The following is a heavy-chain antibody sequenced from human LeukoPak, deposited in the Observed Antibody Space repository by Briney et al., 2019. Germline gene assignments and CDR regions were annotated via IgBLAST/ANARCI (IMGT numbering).Heavy chain of an antibody. CDR1: GGSISSYY. CDR2: IYYSGST. CDR3: ARVVVAATPYFDY. Sequence: SETLSLTCTVSGGSISSYYWSWIRQPPGKGLEWIGYIYYSGSTNYNPSLKSRVTISVDTSKNQFSLKLSSVTAADTAVYYCARVVVAATPYFDYWGQGTQVTVSS. V-gene: IGHV4-59*01. D-gene: IGHD2-15*01. J-gene: IGHJ4*02.